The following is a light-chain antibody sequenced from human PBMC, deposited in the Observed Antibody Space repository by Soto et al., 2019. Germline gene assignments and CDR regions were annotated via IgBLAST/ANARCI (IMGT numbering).Light chain of an antibody. J-gene: IGLJ1*01. CDR2: LEGSGSY. CDR3: ETWDSNTYV. V-gene: IGLV4-60*02. CDR1: SGHSSYI. Sequence: QLVLTQSSSASASLGSSVSLNCTLSSGHSSYIIAWHQQQPGKAPRYLMKLEGSGSYNKGSGVPDRFSGSSSGADRYLTISNLQFEDEADYYCETWDSNTYVFGPGTKLTVL.